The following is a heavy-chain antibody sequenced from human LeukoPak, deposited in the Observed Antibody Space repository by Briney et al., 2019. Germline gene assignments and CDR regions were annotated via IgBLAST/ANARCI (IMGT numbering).Heavy chain of an antibody. V-gene: IGHV3-23*01. CDR2: ISGSGGST. Sequence: GGSLRLSCAASGFTFSSYAMSWVRQAPGKGLEWVSAISGSGGSTYYADSVKGRFTISRDNSKNTLYLQMNSLSAEDTAVYYCAKHGSGSYYSDWFDPWGQGTLVTVSS. J-gene: IGHJ5*02. CDR3: AKHGSGSYYSDWFDP. D-gene: IGHD3-10*01. CDR1: GFTFSSYA.